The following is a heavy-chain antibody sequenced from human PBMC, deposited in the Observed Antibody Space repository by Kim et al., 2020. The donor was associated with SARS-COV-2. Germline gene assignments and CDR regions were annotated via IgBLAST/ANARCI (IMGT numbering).Heavy chain of an antibody. Sequence: SETLSLTCTVSGGSISSSSYYWGWIRQPPGKGLEWIGSIYYSGSTYYNPSLKSRVTISVDTSKNQFSLKLSSVTAADTAVYYCVNILLWFGEPGDYWGQGTLVTVSS. CDR2: IYYSGST. CDR3: VNILLWFGEPGDY. CDR1: GGSISSSSYY. D-gene: IGHD3-10*01. J-gene: IGHJ4*02. V-gene: IGHV4-39*01.